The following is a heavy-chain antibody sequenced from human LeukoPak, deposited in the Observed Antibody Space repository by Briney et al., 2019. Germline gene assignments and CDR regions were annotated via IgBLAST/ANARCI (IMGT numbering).Heavy chain of an antibody. Sequence: PGGSLRLSCVVSGFSFNTYWITWVRQAPGKGLEWVANIKQDGSEKYYVDSVKGRFTISRDNAKNSLYLQMNSLRADDTAVYYCARHPYAVLDYWGQGTLVTVSS. CDR1: GFSFNTYW. V-gene: IGHV3-7*01. J-gene: IGHJ4*02. CDR2: IKQDGSEK. CDR3: ARHPYAVLDY. D-gene: IGHD4-17*01.